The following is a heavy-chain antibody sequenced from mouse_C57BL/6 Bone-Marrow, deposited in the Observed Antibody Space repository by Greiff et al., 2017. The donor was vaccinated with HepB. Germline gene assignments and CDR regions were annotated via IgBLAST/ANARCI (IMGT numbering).Heavy chain of an antibody. CDR2: IYPGDGDT. CDR3: ARVPYGTYYFDY. Sequence: QVQLKESGPELVKPGASVKISCKASGYAFSSSWMNWVKQRPGKGLEWIGRIYPGDGDTNYNGKFKGKATLTADKSSSTAYMQLSSLTSEDSAVYFCARVPYGTYYFDYWGQGTTLTVSS. D-gene: IGHD1-1*01. CDR1: GYAFSSSW. J-gene: IGHJ2*01. V-gene: IGHV1-82*01.